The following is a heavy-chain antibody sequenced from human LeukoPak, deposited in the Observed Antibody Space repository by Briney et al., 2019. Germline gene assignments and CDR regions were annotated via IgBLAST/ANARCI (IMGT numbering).Heavy chain of an antibody. CDR2: MSTSGNS. Sequence: PSETLSLTCTVSGGSISGYYWSWIRQPAGKGLEWIGRMSTSGNSNYIPSLVSRVTMSVDTSKNQFSLNLSSVTAAGTAVYYCASESGSMRWFDPWGQGTLVTVSS. J-gene: IGHJ5*02. CDR1: GGSISGYY. CDR3: ASESGSMRWFDP. D-gene: IGHD6-25*01. V-gene: IGHV4-4*07.